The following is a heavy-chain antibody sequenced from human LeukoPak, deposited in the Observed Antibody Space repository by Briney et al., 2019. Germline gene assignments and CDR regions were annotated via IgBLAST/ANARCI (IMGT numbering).Heavy chain of an antibody. D-gene: IGHD2-2*01. J-gene: IGHJ3*02. CDR1: GYSFTRYW. CDR2: IYPRDSDT. CDR3: TRLDCSTSCYPRDAFDI. V-gene: IGHV5-51*01. Sequence: GESLKISCKGSGYSFTRYWIGLVRQMPGKGLEWMGIIYPRDSDTRYSPSFQGQVTISADKSINTAYLQWSSLKASDTAMYYCTRLDCSTSCYPRDAFDIWGQGTMVTVS.